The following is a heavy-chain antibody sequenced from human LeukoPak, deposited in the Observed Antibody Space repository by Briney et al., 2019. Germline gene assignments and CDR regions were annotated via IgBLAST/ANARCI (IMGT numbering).Heavy chain of an antibody. V-gene: IGHV3-30*18. J-gene: IGHJ4*02. CDR3: AKDFLELRYFDWLPYFDY. Sequence: PGGSLRLSCAASGFTFSSYGMHWVRQAPGKGLEWVAVISYDGSNKYYADSVKGRFTISRDNSKNTLYLQMNSLRAEDTAVYYCAKDFLELRYFDWLPYFDYWGQGTLVTVSS. D-gene: IGHD3-9*01. CDR1: GFTFSSYG. CDR2: ISYDGSNK.